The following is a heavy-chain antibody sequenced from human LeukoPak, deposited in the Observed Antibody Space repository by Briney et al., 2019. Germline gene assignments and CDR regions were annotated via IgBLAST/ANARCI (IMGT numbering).Heavy chain of an antibody. J-gene: IGHJ4*02. V-gene: IGHV3-11*01. CDR1: GFTFSNYW. Sequence: GGSLRLSCAVSGFTFSNYWMSWVRQAPGKGLEWVSYISSSGSTIYYADSVKGRFTISRDNAKNSLYLQMNSLRAEDTAIYYCARRRYNWNAIDYWGQGTLVTVSS. D-gene: IGHD1-20*01. CDR2: ISSSGSTI. CDR3: ARRRYNWNAIDY.